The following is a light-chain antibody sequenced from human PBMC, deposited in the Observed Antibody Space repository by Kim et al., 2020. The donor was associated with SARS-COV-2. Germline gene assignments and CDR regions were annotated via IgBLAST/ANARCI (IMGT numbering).Light chain of an antibody. CDR3: QQYGSSRKT. J-gene: IGKJ1*01. Sequence: SPGERATLSGRASQSVSSSYLAWYQQKPGQAPRLLIYCASSRATGIPDRFSGSGSGTDFTLTISRLEPEDFAVYYCQQYGSSRKTFGQGTKVDIK. V-gene: IGKV3-20*01. CDR1: QSVSSSY. CDR2: CAS.